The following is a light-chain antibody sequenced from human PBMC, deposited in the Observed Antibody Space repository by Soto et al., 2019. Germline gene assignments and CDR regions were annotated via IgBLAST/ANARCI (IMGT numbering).Light chain of an antibody. CDR1: QSISSY. J-gene: IGKJ2*01. CDR2: AAS. V-gene: IGKV1-39*01. CDR3: QQSYSTPYT. Sequence: DIQMTQSPSSLSASVGDRVTITCRASQSISSYLNWYQQKPGKAPKLLIYAASSLQSGVXXXFXXXXXXXXXXLTISSLQPEDFATYYCQQSYSTPYTFGQGTKLEIK.